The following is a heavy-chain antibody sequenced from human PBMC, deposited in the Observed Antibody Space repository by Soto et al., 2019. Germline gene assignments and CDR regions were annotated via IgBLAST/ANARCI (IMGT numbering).Heavy chain of an antibody. CDR3: ASGIQLWLRRINNGYSG. J-gene: IGHJ4*02. Sequence: QVQLVQSGAEVKKPESSVKVSCKAPVGTFSTYAISWVRQAPGQGLEWMGGIIPMFGTANYAQRFQDRVTITADESTSTVYMELSSLRSEDTAVYFCASGIQLWLRRINNGYSGWGQGTLVTVSS. CDR2: IIPMFGTA. D-gene: IGHD5-18*01. V-gene: IGHV1-69*12. CDR1: VGTFSTYA.